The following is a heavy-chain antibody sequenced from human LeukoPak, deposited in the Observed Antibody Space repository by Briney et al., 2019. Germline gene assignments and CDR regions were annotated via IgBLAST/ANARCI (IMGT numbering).Heavy chain of an antibody. V-gene: IGHV3-11*05. CDR1: GFTFSAYY. J-gene: IGHJ4*02. CDR2: ISGSSTYT. D-gene: IGHD3-9*01. Sequence: GGSLRLSCAASGFTFSAYYMTWVRQAPGKGLEWVSYISGSSTYTKYADSVKGRFTISRDNDKSSLYLQMSSLRAEDTAVYYGARDRGGILTGYDYWGQGTLVTVSS. CDR3: ARDRGGILTGYDY.